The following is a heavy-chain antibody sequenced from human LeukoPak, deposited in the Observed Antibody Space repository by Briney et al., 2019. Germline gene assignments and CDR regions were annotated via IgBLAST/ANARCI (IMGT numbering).Heavy chain of an antibody. J-gene: IGHJ4*02. CDR2: ISSSGSYI. CDR1: GFTFGSYS. D-gene: IGHD2-15*01. Sequence: PGGSLRLSCAASGFTFGSYSSNWVRQAPGKGLEWVSSISSSGSYIHYADSVKGRFSISRDNAKNSLYLQMHSLSAEDTAVYYCARDPGYCTASTCYSMPFDNWGQGTLVTVSS. CDR3: ARDPGYCTASTCYSMPFDN. V-gene: IGHV3-21*01.